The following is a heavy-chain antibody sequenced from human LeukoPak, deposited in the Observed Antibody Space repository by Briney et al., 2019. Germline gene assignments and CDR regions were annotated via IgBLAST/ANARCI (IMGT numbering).Heavy chain of an antibody. CDR1: GGSISSYY. CDR3: ARGAGYSSSQYYYYYMDV. D-gene: IGHD6-13*01. V-gene: IGHV4-4*07. J-gene: IGHJ6*03. Sequence: SETLSLTCTVSGGSISSYYWSWIRQPAGKGLEWIGRIYTSGSTNYNPSLKSRVTMSVDTSKNQFSLKLSSVTAADTAVYYCARGAGYSSSQYYYYYMDVWGKGTTVTVSS. CDR2: IYTSGST.